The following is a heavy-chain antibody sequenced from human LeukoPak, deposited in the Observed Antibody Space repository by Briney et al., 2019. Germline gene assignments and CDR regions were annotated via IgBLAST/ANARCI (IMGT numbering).Heavy chain of an antibody. D-gene: IGHD3-9*01. J-gene: IGHJ4*02. Sequence: GGSLRLSCAASGFTFNTFTMNWVRQAPGKGLEWISWINTTNFVYYADSVKGRFTISRDDARNSLHLQLNSLRDEDTAVYYCARDLDWSFDHWGQGALVTVSS. CDR1: GFTFNTFT. CDR2: INTTNFV. CDR3: ARDLDWSFDH. V-gene: IGHV3-48*02.